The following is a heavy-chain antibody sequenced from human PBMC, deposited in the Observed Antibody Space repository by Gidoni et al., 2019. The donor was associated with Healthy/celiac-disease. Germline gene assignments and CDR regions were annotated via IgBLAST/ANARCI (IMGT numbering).Heavy chain of an antibody. CDR3: ARDPYCSSTSCYGFYGMDV. CDR2: IWYDGSNK. CDR1: GFTFSSYG. D-gene: IGHD2-2*01. J-gene: IGHJ6*02. V-gene: IGHV3-33*01. Sequence: QVQLVESGGGVVQPGRSLRLSCAASGFTFSSYGLHWVRQAPGKGLEWVAVIWYDGSNKYYADSVKGRFTISKDNSKNTLYLQMNSLRAEDTAVYYCARDPYCSSTSCYGFYGMDVWGQGTTVTVSS.